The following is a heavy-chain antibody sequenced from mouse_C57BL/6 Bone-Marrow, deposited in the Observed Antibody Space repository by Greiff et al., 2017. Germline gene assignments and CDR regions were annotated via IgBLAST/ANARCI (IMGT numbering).Heavy chain of an antibody. D-gene: IGHD1-1*01. Sequence: VQLQQSVAELVRPGASVKLSCTASGFNIQNTYMHWVKQRPEQGLEWIGRIDPANGNTKYAPKFQGKATITADTSSNTAYLQLSSLTSEDTAIYYCASYYYGNDYWGQGATLAVSS. J-gene: IGHJ2*01. CDR3: ASYYYGNDY. V-gene: IGHV14-3*01. CDR1: GFNIQNTY. CDR2: IDPANGNT.